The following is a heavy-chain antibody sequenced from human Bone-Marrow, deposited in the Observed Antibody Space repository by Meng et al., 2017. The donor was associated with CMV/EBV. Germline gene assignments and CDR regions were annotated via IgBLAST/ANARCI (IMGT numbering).Heavy chain of an antibody. CDR3: ARISQYYDFWSGYYRNHDAFDI. CDR2: IFSNDEK. D-gene: IGHD3-3*01. CDR1: GFSLSTSGMC. J-gene: IGHJ3*02. Sequence: SGPTLVKPTQTLTLTCTFSGFSLSTSGMCVSWVRQPPGKALEWLAHIFSNDEKSYSTSLKNSLTISKDTSKSQVVLTMTNMDPVDTATYYCARISQYYDFWSGYYRNHDAFDIWGQGTMVTVSS. V-gene: IGHV2-26*01.